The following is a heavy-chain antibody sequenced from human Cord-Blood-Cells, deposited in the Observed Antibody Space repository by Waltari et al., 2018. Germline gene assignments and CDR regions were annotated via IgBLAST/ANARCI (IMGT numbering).Heavy chain of an antibody. CDR1: GYTFTSYD. Sequence: QVQLVQSGAEVKKPGASVKVSCKASGYTFTSYDINWVRQATGQGLEWLEGSNPNSGNQGYAQKFQGRVTITRNTSISTAYMELSSLRSEDTAMYYCARGSPPLYQLLDYWGQGTLVTVSS. V-gene: IGHV1-8*03. CDR2: SNPNSGNQ. J-gene: IGHJ4*02. CDR3: ARGSPPLYQLLDY. D-gene: IGHD2-2*01.